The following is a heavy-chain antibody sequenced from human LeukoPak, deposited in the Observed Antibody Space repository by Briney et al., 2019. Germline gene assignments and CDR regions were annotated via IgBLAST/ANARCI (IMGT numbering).Heavy chain of an antibody. V-gene: IGHV3-30*18. J-gene: IGHJ3*02. D-gene: IGHD3-10*01. Sequence: GGSLRLSCAASGFTFSSYGMHWVRQAPGKGLEWVAVISYDGSQTYYADSVKGRFTISRDNSKNTLYLQMISLRTEDTAVYYCAKGRLWFGELGDAFDIWGQGTMVTVSS. CDR1: GFTFSSYG. CDR2: ISYDGSQT. CDR3: AKGRLWFGELGDAFDI.